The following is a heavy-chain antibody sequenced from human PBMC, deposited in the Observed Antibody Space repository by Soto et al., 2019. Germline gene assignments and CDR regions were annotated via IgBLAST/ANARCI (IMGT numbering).Heavy chain of an antibody. CDR2: ISAYNGNT. Sequence: QVQLVKSGAEVKKPGASVKVSCKASGYTFTNYGISWVRQAPGQGLEWMGWISAYNGNTNYAQKLHGRVTMTTDTSTSTAYMELRSLRSDDTAVYYCAREDGSSSSWYYGMDVWGQGTTVTVSS. J-gene: IGHJ6*02. CDR3: AREDGSSSSWYYGMDV. CDR1: GYTFTNYG. V-gene: IGHV1-18*01. D-gene: IGHD6-6*01.